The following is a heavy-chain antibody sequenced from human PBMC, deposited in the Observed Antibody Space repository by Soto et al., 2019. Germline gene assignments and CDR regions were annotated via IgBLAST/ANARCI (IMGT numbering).Heavy chain of an antibody. V-gene: IGHV4-4*02. Sequence: SETLSLTCAVSSGSISSSNWWSWVRQPPGKGLEWIGEIYHSGSTNYNPSLKSRVTISVDKSKNRFSLKLSSVTAADTAVYYCARHGDYSTFDPWGQGTLVTVSS. CDR1: SGSISSSNW. D-gene: IGHD4-17*01. CDR2: IYHSGST. CDR3: ARHGDYSTFDP. J-gene: IGHJ5*02.